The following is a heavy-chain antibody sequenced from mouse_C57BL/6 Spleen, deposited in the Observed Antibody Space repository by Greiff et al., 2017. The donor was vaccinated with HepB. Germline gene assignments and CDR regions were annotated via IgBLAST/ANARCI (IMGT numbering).Heavy chain of an antibody. CDR3: VIHTTVVATEYFDV. D-gene: IGHD1-1*01. Sequence: QVQLQQPGTELVKPGASVKLSCKASGYTFTSYWMHWVKQRPGQGLEWIGNINPSNGGTNYNEKFKSKATLTVDKSSSTAYMQLSSLTSEDSAVYYCVIHTTVVATEYFDVWGTGTTVTVSS. J-gene: IGHJ1*03. CDR1: GYTFTSYW. V-gene: IGHV1-53*01. CDR2: INPSNGGT.